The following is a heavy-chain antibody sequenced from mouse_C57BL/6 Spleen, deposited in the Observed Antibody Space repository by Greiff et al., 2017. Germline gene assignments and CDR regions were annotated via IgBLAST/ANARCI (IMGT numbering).Heavy chain of an antibody. V-gene: IGHV3-6*01. CDR2: ISYDGSN. J-gene: IGHJ2*01. Sequence: EVQLQESGPGLVKPSQSLSLTCSVTGYSITSGYYWNWIRQFPGNKLEWMGYISYDGSNNYNPSLKNRISITRDTSKNQFFLKLNSVTTEDTATHYCSREDDGYSGYFDYWRQGTTLTASS. CDR1: GYSITSGYY. D-gene: IGHD2-3*01. CDR3: SREDDGYSGYFDY.